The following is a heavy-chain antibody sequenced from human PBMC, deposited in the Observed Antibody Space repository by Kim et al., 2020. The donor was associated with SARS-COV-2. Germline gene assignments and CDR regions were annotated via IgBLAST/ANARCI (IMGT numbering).Heavy chain of an antibody. CDR3: AREIAAAGTVWFDP. CDR1: GGSFSGYY. D-gene: IGHD6-13*01. J-gene: IGHJ5*02. Sequence: SETLSLTCAVYGGSFSGYYWSWIRQPPGKWLEWIGEINHSGSTNYNPSLKSRVTISVDTSKNQFSLKLSSVTAADTAVYYCAREIAAAGTVWFDPWGQGTLVTVSS. V-gene: IGHV4-34*01. CDR2: INHSGST.